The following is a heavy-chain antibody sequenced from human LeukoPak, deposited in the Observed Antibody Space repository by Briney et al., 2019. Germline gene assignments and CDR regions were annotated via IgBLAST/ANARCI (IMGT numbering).Heavy chain of an antibody. J-gene: IGHJ4*02. Sequence: PSETLSLTCTVSGDSISSSRHYCGWIRQPPGKGLEWIGSIYYSGTTYYNPSLKSRVTISVDTSKNQFSLKLRSVTAADTAVYYSARRGSNWYDFDYWGQGTLVTVSS. D-gene: IGHD1-26*01. CDR2: IYYSGTT. CDR3: ARRGSNWYDFDY. CDR1: GDSISSSRHY. V-gene: IGHV4-39*01.